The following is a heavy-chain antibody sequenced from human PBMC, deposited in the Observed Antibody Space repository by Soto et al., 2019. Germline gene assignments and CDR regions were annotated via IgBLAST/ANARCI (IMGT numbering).Heavy chain of an antibody. CDR2: ISYDGSNK. D-gene: IGHD1-7*01. V-gene: IGHV3-30-3*01. Sequence: GGSLRLSCAASGFTFSSYAMHWVRQAPGKGLEWVAVISYDGSNKYYADSVKGRFTISRDNSKNTLYLQMNSLRAEDTAVYYCATRVLDLNPNWNYEVGIAFDIWGQGTMVTVSS. J-gene: IGHJ3*02. CDR3: ATRVLDLNPNWNYEVGIAFDI. CDR1: GFTFSSYA.